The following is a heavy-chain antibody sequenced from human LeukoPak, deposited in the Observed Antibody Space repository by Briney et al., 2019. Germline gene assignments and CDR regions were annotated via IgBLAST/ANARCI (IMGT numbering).Heavy chain of an antibody. D-gene: IGHD1-1*01. CDR1: GYSFTTYW. CDR2: VYPGDSSP. Sequence: GESLKISCKGSGYSFTTYWISWVRQMPGKGLEWIGIVYPGDSSPRYSPSFRGQVTISVDKSTNTAYLQWSSLKASDTAMYYCARHRTQKFGCDYWGQGSLVTVSS. J-gene: IGHJ4*02. V-gene: IGHV5-51*01. CDR3: ARHRTQKFGCDY.